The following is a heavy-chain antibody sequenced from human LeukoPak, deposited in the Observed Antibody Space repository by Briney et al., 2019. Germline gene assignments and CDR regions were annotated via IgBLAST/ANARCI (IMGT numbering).Heavy chain of an antibody. CDR3: AGSASYSYGYIDY. J-gene: IGHJ4*02. V-gene: IGHV3-48*03. Sequence: GGSLRLSCAASGFTFSSYEMNWVRQAPGKGLEWVSYTSSSGSTIYYADSVKGRFTISRDNAKNSLYLQMNSLRAEDTAVYYCAGSASYSYGYIDYWGQGTLVTVSS. CDR1: GFTFSSYE. CDR2: TSSSGSTI. D-gene: IGHD5-18*01.